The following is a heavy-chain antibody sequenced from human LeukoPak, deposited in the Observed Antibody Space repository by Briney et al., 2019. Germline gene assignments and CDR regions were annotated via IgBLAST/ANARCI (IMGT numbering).Heavy chain of an antibody. V-gene: IGHV1-18*01. CDR3: ARGQDIVVWDYFDY. CDR1: GYIFTSYG. D-gene: IGHD2-15*01. Sequence: GESLKISCKGSGYIFTSYGISWVPQAPGQGLEWMGWISAYNGNTNYAQKLQGRVTMTTDTSTSTAYMELRSLRSDDTAVYYCARGQDIVVWDYFDYWGQGTLVTVSS. J-gene: IGHJ4*02. CDR2: ISAYNGNT.